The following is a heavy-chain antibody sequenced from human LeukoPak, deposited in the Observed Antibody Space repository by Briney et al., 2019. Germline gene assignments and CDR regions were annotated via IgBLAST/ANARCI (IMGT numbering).Heavy chain of an antibody. CDR3: AKLSRIAAAGTQDY. CDR1: GFTFSSYA. V-gene: IGHV3-23*01. D-gene: IGHD6-13*01. Sequence: PGGSLRLSCAASGFTFSSYAMSWVRQAPGKGLEWVSAISGSGDSTFYADSVKGRFTISRDNSKNTLYLQMNSLRAEDTAVYYCAKLSRIAAAGTQDYWGQGTLVTVS. CDR2: ISGSGDST. J-gene: IGHJ4*02.